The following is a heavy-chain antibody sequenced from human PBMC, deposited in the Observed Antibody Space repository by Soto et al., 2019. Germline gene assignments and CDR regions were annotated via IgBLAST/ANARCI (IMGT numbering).Heavy chain of an antibody. D-gene: IGHD6-13*01. Sequence: GESLKISCKGSGYSFTSHWIGWVRQMPGKGLEWMGIIYPGDSDTRYSPSFQGQVTISADKSISTAYLQWSSLKASDTAMYYCARHGSFSSSWYPYYYYGMDVWGQGTTVTVSS. CDR1: GYSFTSHW. V-gene: IGHV5-51*01. J-gene: IGHJ6*02. CDR3: ARHGSFSSSWYPYYYYGMDV. CDR2: IYPGDSDT.